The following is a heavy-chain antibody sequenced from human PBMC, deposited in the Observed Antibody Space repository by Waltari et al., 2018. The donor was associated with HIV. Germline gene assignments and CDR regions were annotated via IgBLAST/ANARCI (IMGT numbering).Heavy chain of an antibody. D-gene: IGHD2-2*01. CDR2: IYYSGST. CDR3: ARAGSVFGTSPYGMDV. V-gene: IGHV4-30-4*01. J-gene: IGHJ6*02. CDR1: GGSISSGDYY. Sequence: QVQLQESSTGLVKPSPTLSLTCTVSGGSISSGDYYWCWLRQLPGKGLEWIGYIYYSGSTYYNPSLKSRVTISVDTSKNQFSLKLSSVSAADTAVYYCARAGSVFGTSPYGMDVWGQGTTVTVSS.